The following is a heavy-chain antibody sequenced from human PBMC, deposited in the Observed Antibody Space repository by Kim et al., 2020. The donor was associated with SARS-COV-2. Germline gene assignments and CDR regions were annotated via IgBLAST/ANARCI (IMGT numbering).Heavy chain of an antibody. D-gene: IGHD3-10*02. CDR2: FSATGEA. CDR3: VRGGVPGLTWNWFDP. J-gene: IGHJ5*02. V-gene: IGHV3-13*01. Sequence: GGSLRLTCAASGFTVSRHDMHWVRQATGKGLEWVSAFSATGEALYSGSVKGRFTISREQAANSVHLQMNSLRAADTAVYYCVRGGVPGLTWNWFDPWGQGILVTVSS. CDR1: GFTVSRHD.